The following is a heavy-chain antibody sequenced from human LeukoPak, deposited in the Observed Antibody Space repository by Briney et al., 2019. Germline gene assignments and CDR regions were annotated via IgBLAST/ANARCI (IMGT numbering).Heavy chain of an antibody. CDR3: VLLYFREVSNWFDP. J-gene: IGHJ5*02. CDR1: GFTFVSYA. CDR2: ISGSGGNT. V-gene: IGHV3-23*01. D-gene: IGHD3-10*01. Sequence: PGGSLRLSCAASGFTFVSYAMSWVRQAPGKGLEWVSGISGSGGNTHYTDSVKGRFTISRDNSKNTLYLQMNTLRAEDTAIYYCVLLYFREVSNWFDPWGQGTLVTVSS.